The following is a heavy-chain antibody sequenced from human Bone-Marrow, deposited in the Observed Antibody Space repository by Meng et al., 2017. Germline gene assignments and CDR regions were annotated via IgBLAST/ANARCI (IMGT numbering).Heavy chain of an antibody. CDR1: GFTFSSYS. CDR2: ISGSGGST. J-gene: IGHJ5*02. V-gene: IGHV3-23*01. CDR3: AEGNYDILTGYGNWFDP. D-gene: IGHD3-9*01. Sequence: LKISCAASGFTFSSYSMNWVRQAPGKGLEWVSAISGSGGSTYYADSVKGRFTISRDNSKNTLYLQMNSLRAEDTAVYYCAEGNYDILTGYGNWFDPWGQGTLVTVSS.